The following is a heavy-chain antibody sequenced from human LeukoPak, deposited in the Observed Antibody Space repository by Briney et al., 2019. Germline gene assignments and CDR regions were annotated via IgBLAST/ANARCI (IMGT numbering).Heavy chain of an antibody. D-gene: IGHD2/OR15-2a*01. Sequence: SETLSLTCAVSGGSISSGGYSWSWIRQPQGKGLEWIGYIYHSGSTYYNPSLKSRVTISVDRSKNQFSLKLSSVTAADTAVYYCATSHNSDFDYWGQGTLVTVSS. J-gene: IGHJ4*02. CDR1: GGSISSGGYS. CDR3: ATSHNSDFDY. CDR2: IYHSGST. V-gene: IGHV4-30-2*01.